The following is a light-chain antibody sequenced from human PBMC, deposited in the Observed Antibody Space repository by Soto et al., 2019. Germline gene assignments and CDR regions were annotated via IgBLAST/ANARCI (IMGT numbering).Light chain of an antibody. CDR2: GAP. V-gene: IGKV3-15*01. CDR3: QQYDNSPPLT. CDR1: QTVGST. Sequence: EIVITQAPATLSVSPGERGTVSCRAGQTVGSTLAWSQQKPGQAPRLLISGAPPRATGIPARLSASGSGTQFTLPIRRLQSEDFAVYYCQQYDNSPPLTFGGGTKV. J-gene: IGKJ4*01.